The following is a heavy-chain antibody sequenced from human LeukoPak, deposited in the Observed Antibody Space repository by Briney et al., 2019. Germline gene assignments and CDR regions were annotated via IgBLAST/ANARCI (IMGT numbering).Heavy chain of an antibody. V-gene: IGHV4-61*01. CDR1: GGSISGSSYY. J-gene: IGHJ6*02. D-gene: IGHD5-24*01. CDR3: ARAKMGYNLAYYYGMDV. Sequence: SETLSLTCTVSGGSISGSSYYWSWVRQSPGKGLEWIGQIYFSGSTNYNPSFQSRVTISVDTSKNQFSLRLSSATAADTAVYYCARAKMGYNLAYYYGMDVWGQGSTVTVSS. CDR2: IYFSGST.